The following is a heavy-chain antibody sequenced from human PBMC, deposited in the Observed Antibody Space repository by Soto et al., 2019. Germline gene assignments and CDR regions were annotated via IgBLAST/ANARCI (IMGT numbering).Heavy chain of an antibody. V-gene: IGHV3-21*01. CDR2: ISSSSTYI. Sequence: PGGSLRLSCVASGFTFSTYSMNWVRQAPGKGLEWVSSISSSSTYIFYADSVKGRFTISRDNAENSLYLQMHSLRAEDTAVYYCAREVAGSYGKDYWGQGTLVTVAS. J-gene: IGHJ4*02. CDR1: GFTFSTYS. CDR3: AREVAGSYGKDY. D-gene: IGHD6-19*01.